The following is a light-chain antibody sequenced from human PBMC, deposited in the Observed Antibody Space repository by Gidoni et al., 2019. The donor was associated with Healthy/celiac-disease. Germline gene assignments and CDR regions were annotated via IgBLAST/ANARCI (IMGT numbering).Light chain of an antibody. J-gene: IGLJ3*02. CDR1: SSNSGSNT. Sequence: QSVLTQPPSASGTPGPRVTISCSGSSSNSGSNTVNWYQQLPGTAPKLLIYSNNQRPSGVPDRFSGSKSGTSASLAINGLQSEDEADYYCAAWDDSLNAWVFGGGTKLTVL. CDR2: SNN. V-gene: IGLV1-44*01. CDR3: AAWDDSLNAWV.